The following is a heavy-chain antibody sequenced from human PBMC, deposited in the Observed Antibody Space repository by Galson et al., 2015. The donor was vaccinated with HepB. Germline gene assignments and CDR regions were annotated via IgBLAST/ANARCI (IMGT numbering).Heavy chain of an antibody. CDR3: ARDIRPAGARYYYYGMDV. Sequence: SVKVSCKASGGTFSSYAISWVRQAPGQGLGWMGGIIPIFGTANYAQKFQGRVTITADESTSTAYMELSSLRSEDTAVYYCARDIRPAGARYYYYGMDVWGQGTTVTVSS. V-gene: IGHV1-69*13. J-gene: IGHJ6*02. CDR1: GGTFSSYA. D-gene: IGHD1-26*01. CDR2: IIPIFGTA.